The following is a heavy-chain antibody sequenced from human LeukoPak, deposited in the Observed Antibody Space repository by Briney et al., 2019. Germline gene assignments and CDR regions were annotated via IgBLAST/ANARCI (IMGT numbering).Heavy chain of an antibody. V-gene: IGHV4-39*01. D-gene: IGHD3-3*01. CDR2: IYYSGST. CDR3: ARQYYDFWSGYYDYYYYGMDV. J-gene: IGHJ6*02. Sequence: PSETLSLTCAVYGGSFSGYYWGWIRQPPGKGLEWIGSIYYSGSTYYNPSLKSRVTISVDTSKNQFSLKLSSVTAADTAVYYCARQYYDFWSGYYDYYYYGMDVWGQGTTVTVSS. CDR1: GGSFSGYY.